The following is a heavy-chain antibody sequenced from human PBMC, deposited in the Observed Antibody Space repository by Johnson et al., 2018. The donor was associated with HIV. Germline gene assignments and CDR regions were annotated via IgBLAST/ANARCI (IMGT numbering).Heavy chain of an antibody. V-gene: IGHV3-15*01. CDR1: GFTFSNAW. D-gene: IGHD4-23*01. CDR3: ARDRGGKVGFDAFDI. J-gene: IGHJ3*02. Sequence: VQLVESGGGLVKPGGSLRLSCAASGFTFSNAWMSWVRQAPGKGLEWVGRLKRKIDGGTTDYAAPVKGRFTISRDNSQNTLYLQMNSLRAEDTAVYYCARDRGGKVGFDAFDIWGQVTMVTVSS. CDR2: LKRKIDGGTT.